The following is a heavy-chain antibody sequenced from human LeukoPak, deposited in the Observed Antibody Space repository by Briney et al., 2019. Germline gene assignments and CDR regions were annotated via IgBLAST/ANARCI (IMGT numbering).Heavy chain of an antibody. CDR3: ARDPRQSNYYYYYYGMDV. J-gene: IGHJ6*02. Sequence: GSLRLSCATSGFTFSSQSNNWGRQAPGKGAEGGPSLCRSSSYIYYADSVKGRFTISRDNAKNSLYLQMNSLRAEDTAVYYCARDPRQSNYYYYYYGMDVWGQGTTVTVSS. D-gene: IGHD1-1*01. CDR1: GFTFSSQS. V-gene: IGHV3-21*01. CDR2: LCRSSSYI.